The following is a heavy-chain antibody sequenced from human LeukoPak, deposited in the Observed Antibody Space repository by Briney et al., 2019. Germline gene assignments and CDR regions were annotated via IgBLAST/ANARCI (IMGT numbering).Heavy chain of an antibody. Sequence: GGSLRLSCAASGFTFSSYAMSWVRQAPGKGLEWVSAISGSGGSTYYPHSVKGRFTISRDNSKNTLYLQMNSLRAEDTAVYYCAKNYVVRGRIRAAYFDYWGQGTLVTVSS. CDR2: ISGSGGST. CDR1: GFTFSSYA. D-gene: IGHD3-10*01. J-gene: IGHJ4*02. V-gene: IGHV3-23*01. CDR3: AKNYVVRGRIRAAYFDY.